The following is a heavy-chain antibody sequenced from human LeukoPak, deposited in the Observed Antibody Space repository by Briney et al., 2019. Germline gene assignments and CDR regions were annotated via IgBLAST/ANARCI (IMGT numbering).Heavy chain of an antibody. J-gene: IGHJ5*02. D-gene: IGHD1-20*01. CDR3: ARDNYNWSINWFDP. V-gene: IGHV4-4*07. Sequence: SETLSLTCTVSGGSISSYYWSWIRQPAGKGLEWIGRIYTSGSTNYNPSLKSRVTMSIDTSKYQFSLKLSSVTAADTAVYYCARDNYNWSINWFDPWGQGTLVTVSS. CDR1: GGSISSYY. CDR2: IYTSGST.